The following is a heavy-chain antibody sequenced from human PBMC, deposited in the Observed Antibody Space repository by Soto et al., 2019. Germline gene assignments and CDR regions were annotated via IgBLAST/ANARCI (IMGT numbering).Heavy chain of an antibody. V-gene: IGHV1-18*01. J-gene: IGHJ4*02. CDR1: GYTFTSYG. D-gene: IGHD2-15*01. Sequence: ASVKVSCKASGYTFTSYGISWVRQAPGQGLEWMGWISAYNGNTNYAQKLQGRVTMTTDTSTSTAYMELRSLRSDDTAVYYCAIGHCSGGSCYDTFDYWGQGTLVTVYS. CDR3: AIGHCSGGSCYDTFDY. CDR2: ISAYNGNT.